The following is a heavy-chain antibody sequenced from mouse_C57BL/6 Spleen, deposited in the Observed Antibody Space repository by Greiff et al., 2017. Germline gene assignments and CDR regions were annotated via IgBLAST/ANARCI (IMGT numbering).Heavy chain of an antibody. CDR1: GFTFSDYY. CDR2: ISNGGGST. V-gene: IGHV5-12*01. J-gene: IGHJ2*01. D-gene: IGHD3-1*01. Sequence: EVQGVESGGGLVQPGGSLKLSCAASGFTFSDYYMYWVRQTPEKRLEWVAYISNGGGSTYYPDTVKGRFTISRDNAKNTLYLQMSRLKSEDTAMYYCARQKRGYSYFDYWGQGTTLTVSS. CDR3: ARQKRGYSYFDY.